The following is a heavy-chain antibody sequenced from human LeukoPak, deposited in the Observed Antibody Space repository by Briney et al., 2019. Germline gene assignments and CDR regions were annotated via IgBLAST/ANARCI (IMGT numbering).Heavy chain of an antibody. CDR3: ARVTVTTEFDY. V-gene: IGHV1-2*02. Sequence: ASVKVSCKTSGYTFNGYFMHWVRQAPGQGLEWMGWINPNSGGTYYAQKFEGRVTLTRDTSISTAYMELSRLRSDDTAVYYCARVTVTTEFDYWGQGTLLTVSS. D-gene: IGHD4-17*01. CDR2: INPNSGGT. J-gene: IGHJ4*02. CDR1: GYTFNGYF.